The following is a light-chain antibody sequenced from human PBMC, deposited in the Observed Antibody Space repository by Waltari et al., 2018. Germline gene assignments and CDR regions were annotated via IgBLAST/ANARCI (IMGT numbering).Light chain of an antibody. CDR1: QSVSSY. CDR3: QQYNNWPPA. J-gene: IGKJ1*01. CDR2: GAS. V-gene: IGKV3-15*01. Sequence: VMTQSPATLSVSPGARATLSCRASQSVSSYFAWYQQKPGQAPRLLIYGASTRATGIPARFSGAGSGTEVTLTISSLQSEDFAVYYCQQYNNWPPAFGQGTKVEIK.